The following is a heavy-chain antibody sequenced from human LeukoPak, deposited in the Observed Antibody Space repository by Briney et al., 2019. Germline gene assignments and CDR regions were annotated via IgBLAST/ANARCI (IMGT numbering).Heavy chain of an antibody. D-gene: IGHD2-8*02. J-gene: IGHJ4*02. Sequence: SETLSLTCTVSSGSISSGDYYWSGIRQPPGKGLEWIGYIYYSGSTYYNPSLKSRVTISVDTSKNQFSLKLNSVTAADTAEHYCARTGGTNDYWGQGTLVTVSS. V-gene: IGHV4-30-4*01. CDR2: IYYSGST. CDR3: ARTGGTNDY. CDR1: SGSISSGDYY.